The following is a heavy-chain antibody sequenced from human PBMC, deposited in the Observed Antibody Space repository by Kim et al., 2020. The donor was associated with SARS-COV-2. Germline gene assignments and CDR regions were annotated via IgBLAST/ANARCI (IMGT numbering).Heavy chain of an antibody. D-gene: IGHD3-9*01. CDR1: GGSISSSSYY. Sequence: SETLSLTCTVSGGSISSSSYYWGWIRQPPGKGLEWIGSIYYSGSTYYNPSLKSRVTISVDTSKNQFSLKLSSVTAADTAVYYCARGRHDLVLRYFDWLLGVNWFDPWGQGTLVTVSS. CDR2: IYYSGST. CDR3: ARGRHDLVLRYFDWLLGVNWFDP. J-gene: IGHJ5*02. V-gene: IGHV4-39*01.